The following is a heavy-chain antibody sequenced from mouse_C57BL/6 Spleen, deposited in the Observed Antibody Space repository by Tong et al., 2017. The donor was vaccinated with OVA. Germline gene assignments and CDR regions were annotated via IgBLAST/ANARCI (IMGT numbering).Heavy chain of an antibody. V-gene: IGHV5-9-3*01. CDR2: ISSGGSYT. J-gene: IGHJ3*01. CDR3: ARGDGNFSWFAY. CDR1: GFTFSSYA. Sequence: EVQLVESGGGLVKPGGSLKLSCAASGFTFSSYAMSWVRQTPEKRLEWVATISSGGSYTYYPDSVKGRFTISRDNAKNTLYLQMSSLRSEDTAMYYCARGDGNFSWFAYWGQGTLVTVSA. D-gene: IGHD2-1*01.